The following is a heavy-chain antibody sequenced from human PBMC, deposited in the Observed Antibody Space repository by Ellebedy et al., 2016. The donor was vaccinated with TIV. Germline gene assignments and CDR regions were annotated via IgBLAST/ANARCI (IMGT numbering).Heavy chain of an antibody. J-gene: IGHJ6*02. CDR2: ISSSSSTI. D-gene: IGHD6-19*01. Sequence: GGSLRLXXAASGFTFSSYSMNWVRQAQGKGLEWVSYISSSSSTIYYADSVKGRFTISRDNAKNSLYLQMSSLRDEDTAVYYCARDCIAVAGRYGMDVWGQGTTVTVSS. V-gene: IGHV3-48*02. CDR1: GFTFSSYS. CDR3: ARDCIAVAGRYGMDV.